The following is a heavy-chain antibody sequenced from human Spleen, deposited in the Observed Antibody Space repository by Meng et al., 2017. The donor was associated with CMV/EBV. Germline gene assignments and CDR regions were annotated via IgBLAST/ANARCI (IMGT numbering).Heavy chain of an antibody. Sequence: GESLKISCAASGFTFSSYSMNWVRQAPGKGLEWVSSISSSSSYIYYADSVTGRFTISRDNAKNSLYLQMNSLRAEDTAVYYCARGGRLGYYYGMDVWGQGTTVTVSS. CDR2: ISSSSSYI. CDR3: ARGGRLGYYYGMDV. J-gene: IGHJ6*02. D-gene: IGHD3-16*01. V-gene: IGHV3-21*01. CDR1: GFTFSSYS.